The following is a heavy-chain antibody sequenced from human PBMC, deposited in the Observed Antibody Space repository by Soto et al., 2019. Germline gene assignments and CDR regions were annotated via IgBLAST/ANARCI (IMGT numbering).Heavy chain of an antibody. CDR2: IYYGGST. CDR1: GGSIRSSSYY. Sequence: ETLSLTCTVSGGSIRSSSYYWGWIRQPPGKGLEWIGSIYYGGSTYYNPSLKSRVTISVDTSKNQFSLKLSSVTAADTAVYYCASLGVVPAARFLDYWGQGTLVTVSS. CDR3: ASLGVVPAARFLDY. D-gene: IGHD2-2*01. V-gene: IGHV4-39*07. J-gene: IGHJ4*02.